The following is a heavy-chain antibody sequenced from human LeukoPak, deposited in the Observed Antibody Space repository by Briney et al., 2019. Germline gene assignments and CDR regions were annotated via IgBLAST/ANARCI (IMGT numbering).Heavy chain of an antibody. V-gene: IGHV3-9*01. Sequence: GRSLRLSCAASGFTFDDYAMHWVRQAPGKGLEWVSGISWNSGSIGYADSVKGRFIISRDNAKNSLYLQMNSLRAEDTALYYCAKDTEYQLLSPHLDVWGKGTTVTVSS. CDR1: GFTFDDYA. CDR3: AKDTEYQLLSPHLDV. J-gene: IGHJ6*04. D-gene: IGHD2-2*01. CDR2: ISWNSGSI.